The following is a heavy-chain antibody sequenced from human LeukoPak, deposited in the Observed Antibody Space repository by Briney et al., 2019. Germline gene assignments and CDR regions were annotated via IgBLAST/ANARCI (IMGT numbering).Heavy chain of an antibody. CDR1: GGSISSYY. J-gene: IGHJ3*02. Sequence: SETLSLTCTVSGGSISSYYWSWIRQPPGKGLEWIGYIYYSGSTNYNPSLKSRVTISVDTSKNQFSLKLSSVTAAYTAVYYCARGHDSSGYYYDAFDIWGQGTMVTVSS. CDR2: IYYSGST. CDR3: ARGHDSSGYYYDAFDI. V-gene: IGHV4-59*01. D-gene: IGHD3-22*01.